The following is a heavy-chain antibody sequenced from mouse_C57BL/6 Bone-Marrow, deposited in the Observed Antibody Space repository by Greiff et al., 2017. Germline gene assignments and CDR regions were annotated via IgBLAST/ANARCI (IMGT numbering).Heavy chain of an antibody. J-gene: IGHJ1*03. CDR3: GGWKTGIGHWYFDY. V-gene: IGHV1-4*01. D-gene: IGHD2-14*01. CDR2: INPSDGYT. CDR1: GYTFTSYT. Sequence: VQLQQSGAELARPGASVKMSCKASGYTFTSYTMHWVKQRPGQGLEWIGYINPSDGYTKYNQKFKDKATLTADKSSSTAYMQLSSLTSEDSAVXYCGGWKTGIGHWYFDYWGTGTTVTVSS.